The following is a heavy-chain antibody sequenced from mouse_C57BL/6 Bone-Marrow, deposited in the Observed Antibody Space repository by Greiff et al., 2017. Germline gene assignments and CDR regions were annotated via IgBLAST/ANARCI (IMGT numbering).Heavy chain of an antibody. Sequence: EVKVEESGGGLVKPGGSLKLSCAASGFTFSSYAMSWVRQTPEKRLEWVATISDGGSYTYYPDNVKGRFTISRDNAKNNLYLQMSHLKSEDTAMYYCARGRLRYFDYGGQGTTLTVSS. D-gene: IGHD1-1*01. CDR1: GFTFSSYA. J-gene: IGHJ2*01. V-gene: IGHV5-4*03. CDR2: ISDGGSYT. CDR3: ARGRLRYFDY.